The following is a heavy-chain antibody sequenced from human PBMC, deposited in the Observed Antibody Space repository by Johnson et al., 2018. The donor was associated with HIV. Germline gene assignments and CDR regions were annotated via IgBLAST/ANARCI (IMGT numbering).Heavy chain of an antibody. V-gene: IGHV3-33*01. J-gene: IGHJ3*02. Sequence: QVQLVESGGGVVQPGRSLRLSCGASGFTFNSYGMHWVRQAPGKGLEWVAVIWYDGSNKYYADSVKGRFTISRDNSKNTLYLQMNSLRAEDTAVYSCARESGWGHDAFDIWGQGTMVIVSS. CDR1: GFTFNSYG. CDR3: ARESGWGHDAFDI. CDR2: IWYDGSNK. D-gene: IGHD3-22*01.